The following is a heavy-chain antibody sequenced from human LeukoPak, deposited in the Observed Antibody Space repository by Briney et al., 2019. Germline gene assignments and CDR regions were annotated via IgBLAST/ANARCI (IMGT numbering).Heavy chain of an antibody. CDR1: GFTFSNYH. Sequence: PGGSLRLSCAASGFTFSNYHLSWVRQAPGKGLEWVSGINLNGGETFYASSVRGRFAISRDNSKNTLYLQLNSLRADDTALYFCAKGEQHLGRDAFDIWGQGTMVTVSS. V-gene: IGHV3-23*01. CDR3: AKGEQHLGRDAFDI. D-gene: IGHD6-13*01. CDR2: INLNGGET. J-gene: IGHJ3*02.